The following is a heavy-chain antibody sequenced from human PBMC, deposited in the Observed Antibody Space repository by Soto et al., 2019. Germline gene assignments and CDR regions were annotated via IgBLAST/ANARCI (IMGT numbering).Heavy chain of an antibody. J-gene: IGHJ4*02. D-gene: IGHD3-3*01. V-gene: IGHV1-18*01. CDR2: ISAYNGNT. CDR3: ARSGVLAPRDY. Sequence: QVQLVQSGAEVKKPGASVKVSCKASGYTFTSYGISWVRQAPGQGREWMGWISAYNGNTNHAQKLQGRVTMTTDTSTNTAYMALRRLRPDDTAVYYCARSGVLAPRDYWGQGTLVTVSS. CDR1: GYTFTSYG.